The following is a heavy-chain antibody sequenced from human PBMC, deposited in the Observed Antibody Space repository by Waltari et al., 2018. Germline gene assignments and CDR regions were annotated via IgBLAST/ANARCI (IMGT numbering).Heavy chain of an antibody. CDR2: IRRDGSLA. Sequence: EEQLVESGGGLVQPGGSLRLSCEGSGFTFCNYWMSWVRQAPGKGLEWVANIRRDGSLANYVDSVKGRFTISRDNAKKSLYLQMNSLRAEDTGVYYCARESTASNEGVWGQGTLVTVSS. CDR3: ARESTASNEGV. D-gene: IGHD4-17*01. CDR1: GFTFCNYW. J-gene: IGHJ4*02. V-gene: IGHV3-7*01.